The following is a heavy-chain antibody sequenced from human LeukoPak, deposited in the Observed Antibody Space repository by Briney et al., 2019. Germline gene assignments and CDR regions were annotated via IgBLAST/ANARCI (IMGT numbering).Heavy chain of an antibody. V-gene: IGHV1-46*01. CDR1: GYTFTSYY. J-gene: IGHJ3*02. D-gene: IGHD5-12*01. CDR2: INPSGGST. CDR3: ARDQAATLDAFDI. Sequence: ASVKVSCKASGYTFTSYYMHWVRQAPGQGLEWMGIINPSGGSTSYAQKFQGRVTMTRDMSTSTVYMELSSLRSEDTAVYYCARDQAATLDAFDICGQGTMVTVSS.